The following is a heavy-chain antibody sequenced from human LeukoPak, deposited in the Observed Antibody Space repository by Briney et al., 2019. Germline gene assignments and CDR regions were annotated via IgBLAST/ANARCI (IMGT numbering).Heavy chain of an antibody. Sequence: SETLSLTCTVSGGSISGYYWSWIRQPPGKGLEWIGEINHSGSTNYNPSLKSRVTISVDTSKNQFSLKLSSVTAADTAVYYCARTWGSYRAYQHWGQGTLVTVSS. J-gene: IGHJ1*01. CDR2: INHSGST. V-gene: IGHV4-34*01. CDR3: ARTWGSYRAYQH. D-gene: IGHD3-16*02. CDR1: GGSISGYY.